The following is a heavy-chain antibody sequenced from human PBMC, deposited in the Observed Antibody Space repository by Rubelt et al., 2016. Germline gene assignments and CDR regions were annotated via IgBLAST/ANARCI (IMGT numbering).Heavy chain of an antibody. J-gene: IGHJ2*01. Sequence: QVQLVQSGAEVKKPGASVKVSCKASGYTFTSYGISWVRQAPGQGLEWMGWISAYNGNTNYAQKLQGRGTMPTDTSTSTAYMELRSLRSDDTAVDYCARDRIRIAARQGWYFDLWGRGTLVTVSS. V-gene: IGHV1-18*01. CDR2: ISAYNGNT. D-gene: IGHD6-6*01. CDR1: GYTFTSYG. CDR3: ARDRIRIAARQGWYFDL.